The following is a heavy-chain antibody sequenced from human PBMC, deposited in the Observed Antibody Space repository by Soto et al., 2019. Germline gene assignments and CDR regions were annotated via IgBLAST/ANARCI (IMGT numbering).Heavy chain of an antibody. CDR2: ITSDGKSK. J-gene: IGHJ5*02. CDR1: GFNFSNHW. CDR3: ARESGDWPLNWFDP. D-gene: IGHD2-21*02. Sequence: VGSLRLACAASGFNFSNHWMHWVRQRPAEGLVWVSRITSDGKSKAYAESVKGRFAISRDNAKNTLYLQMNGLTAEDTAVYYCARESGDWPLNWFDPWGQGTLVTVSS. V-gene: IGHV3-74*01.